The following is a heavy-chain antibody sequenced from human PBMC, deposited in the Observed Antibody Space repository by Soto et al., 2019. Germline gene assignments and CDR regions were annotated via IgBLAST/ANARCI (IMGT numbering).Heavy chain of an antibody. D-gene: IGHD6-13*01. V-gene: IGHV4-59*01. J-gene: IGHJ6*02. CDR2: IYYSGST. CDR3: ARGDSSSWPYYYHYYGMDV. Sequence: SETLSLTCTVSGGSISSYYWSWIRQPPGKGLEWIGYIYYSGSTNYNPSLKSRVTISVDTSKNQLSLKLSSVTAADTAVYYCARGDSSSWPYYYHYYGMDVWGQGTTVTVSS. CDR1: GGSISSYY.